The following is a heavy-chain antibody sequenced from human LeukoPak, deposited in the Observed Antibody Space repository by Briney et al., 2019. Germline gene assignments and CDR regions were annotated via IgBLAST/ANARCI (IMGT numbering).Heavy chain of an antibody. CDR3: AGGRKWLPRGAFDI. CDR1: GGSFSGYY. J-gene: IGHJ3*02. CDR2: INHSGST. D-gene: IGHD6-19*01. V-gene: IGHV4-34*01. Sequence: KPSETLSLTCAVYGGSFSGYYWSWIRQPPGKGLEWIGEINHSGSTNYNPSLKSRVTISVDTSKNQFSLKLSSVTAADTAVYYCAGGRKWLPRGAFDIWGQGTMVTVSS.